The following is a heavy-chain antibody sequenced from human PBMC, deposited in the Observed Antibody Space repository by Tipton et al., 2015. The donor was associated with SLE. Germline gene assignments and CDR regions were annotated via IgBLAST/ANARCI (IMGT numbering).Heavy chain of an antibody. J-gene: IGHJ6*02. CDR3: ARRPESYYYGMDV. CDR1: GFTFSDYY. V-gene: IGHV3-11*06. CDR2: ISSSSSYT. D-gene: IGHD1-14*01. Sequence: SLRLSCAASGFTFSDYYMSWIRQAPGRGLEWVSYISSSSSYTNYADSVKGRFTISRDNAKNSLYLQMNSLRAEDTAVYYCARRPESYYYGMDVWGQGTTVTVSS.